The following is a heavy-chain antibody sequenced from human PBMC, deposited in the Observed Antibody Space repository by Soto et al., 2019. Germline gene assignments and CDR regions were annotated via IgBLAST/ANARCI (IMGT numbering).Heavy chain of an antibody. J-gene: IGHJ4*02. D-gene: IGHD7-27*01. CDR2: INHSGST. Sequence: QVQLQQWGAGLLKPSETLSLTCAVYGGSFSGYYWSWIRQPPGKGLEWIGEINHSGSTNYNPSLKRRVTISVNPSKNQVSLKLSSVTAADKAVYYCSRGWGRIFDYWGQGTLVNVSS. CDR1: GGSFSGYY. V-gene: IGHV4-34*01. CDR3: SRGWGRIFDY.